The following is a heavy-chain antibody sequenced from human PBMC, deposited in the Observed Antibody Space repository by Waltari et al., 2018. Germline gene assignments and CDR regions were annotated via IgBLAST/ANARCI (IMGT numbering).Heavy chain of an antibody. V-gene: IGHV3-7*01. CDR2: IKKDGSEE. Sequence: EVQLVESGGGLVQPGGSLRLYCAASGFTLRSYWMSWVRQAPGKGPEWVANIKKDGSEEYYVDSVRGRFTISRDNAKNSLYLQMNSLRPEDTAVYYCARDQWFAFDIWGQGTMVTVSS. J-gene: IGHJ3*02. D-gene: IGHD3-22*01. CDR3: ARDQWFAFDI. CDR1: GFTLRSYW.